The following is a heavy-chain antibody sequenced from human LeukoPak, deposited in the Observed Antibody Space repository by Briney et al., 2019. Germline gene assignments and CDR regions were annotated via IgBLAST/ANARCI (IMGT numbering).Heavy chain of an antibody. CDR2: INPNSGGT. V-gene: IGHV1-2*02. CDR3: ARDLDIVVVPAAISGGWFDP. J-gene: IGHJ5*02. CDR1: GYTFTGYY. Sequence: ASVKVSCKASGYTFTGYYMHWVRQAPGQGLEWMGWINPNSGGTNYAQKFQGRVTMTRDTSISTAYMELRSLRSDDTAVYYCARDLDIVVVPAAISGGWFDPWGQGTLVTVSS. D-gene: IGHD2-2*02.